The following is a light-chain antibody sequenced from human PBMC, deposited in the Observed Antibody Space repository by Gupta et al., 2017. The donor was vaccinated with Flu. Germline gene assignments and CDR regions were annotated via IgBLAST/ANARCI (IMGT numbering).Light chain of an antibody. CDR1: QSVSSSY. J-gene: IGKJ2*01. CDR3: QQYET. CDR2: GAS. V-gene: IGKV3-20*01. Sequence: TQSPGTLSLSPRERATLSCRASQSVSSSYLAWYQQKPGQAPRLLIYGASSRATGIPDRFSGSGSGTDFTRTISRLEPEDFAVYYCQQYETFGQGTKLEIK.